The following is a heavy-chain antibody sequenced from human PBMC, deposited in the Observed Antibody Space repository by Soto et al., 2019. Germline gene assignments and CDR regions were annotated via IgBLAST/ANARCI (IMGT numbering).Heavy chain of an antibody. Sequence: QLQLQESGPGLVKPSETLSLTCTVSGGSISNSNYYWGWIRQPPGKGLEWIGSIYYSGSTYYNPSLKSRVTIIGDTSKIQYSRKLSSVTAADTAVYYCARHGTGGYYYYYYMDVWGKGTTVTVSS. CDR3: ARHGTGGYYYYYYMDV. J-gene: IGHJ6*03. CDR2: IYYSGST. CDR1: GGSISNSNYY. V-gene: IGHV4-39*01. D-gene: IGHD1-1*01.